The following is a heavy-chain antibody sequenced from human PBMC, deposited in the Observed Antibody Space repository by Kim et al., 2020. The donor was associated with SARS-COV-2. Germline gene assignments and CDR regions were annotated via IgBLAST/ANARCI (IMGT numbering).Heavy chain of an antibody. J-gene: IGHJ6*01. CDR1: GYSFTSYW. V-gene: IGHV5-51*01. CDR2: IYTGDSAT. CDR3: ARLGGGGQLRAKDKYYYG. Sequence: GESLKISCKGSGYSFTSYWIGWVRQMPGKGQEWMGVIYTGDSATIYSPSFQGLVTMSVATSIKTAYLQWRSLQASDTAIYYCARLGGGGQLRAKDKYYYG. D-gene: IGHD6-13*01.